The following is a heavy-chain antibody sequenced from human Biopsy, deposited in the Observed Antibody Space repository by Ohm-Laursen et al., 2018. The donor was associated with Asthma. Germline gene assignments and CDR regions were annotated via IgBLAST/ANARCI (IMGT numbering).Heavy chain of an antibody. V-gene: IGHV4-34*01. CDR3: ARQKLVAAEGPFDM. D-gene: IGHD1-26*01. CDR1: GGSFSGYY. J-gene: IGHJ3*02. Sequence: SDTLSLTCAVYGGSFSGYYWSWIRQPPGKGLEWIGEINHSGSTNYNPSLKSRVTISVDTPKNQFSLKLSSVTAADTAVYYCARQKLVAAEGPFDMWGQGTMVIVSS. CDR2: INHSGST.